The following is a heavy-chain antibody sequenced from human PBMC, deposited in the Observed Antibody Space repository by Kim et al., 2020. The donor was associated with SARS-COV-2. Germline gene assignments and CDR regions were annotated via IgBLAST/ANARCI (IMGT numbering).Heavy chain of an antibody. J-gene: IGHJ4*02. D-gene: IGHD6-19*01. CDR3: ARGSGSSGPHDY. V-gene: IGHV3-20*01. Sequence: GYAGSVKGRFTISRDNAKNSLYLQMNSLRAEDTALYHCARGSGSSGPHDYWGQGTLVTVSS.